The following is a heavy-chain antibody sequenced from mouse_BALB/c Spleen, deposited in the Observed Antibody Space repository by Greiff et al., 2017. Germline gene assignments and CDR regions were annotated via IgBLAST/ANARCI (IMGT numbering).Heavy chain of an antibody. J-gene: IGHJ3*01. CDR1: GDSITSGY. CDR2: ISYSGST. D-gene: IGHD2-10*01. Sequence: EVKLQESGPSLVKPSQTLSLTCSVTGDSITSGYWNWIRKFPGNKLEYMGYISYSGSTYYNPSLKSRISITRDTSKNQYYLQLNSVTTEDTATYYCARGAYYGNFFAYWGQGTLVTVSA. V-gene: IGHV3-8*02. CDR3: ARGAYYGNFFAY.